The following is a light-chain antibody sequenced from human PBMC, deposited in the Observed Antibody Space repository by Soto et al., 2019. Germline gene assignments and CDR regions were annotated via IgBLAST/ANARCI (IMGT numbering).Light chain of an antibody. Sequence: ENVLTQSPGTLSLSPGERATLSCRASQSVSSYSLAWYQQKPGQAPRLVMYGTSNRATGIPDRFSGSGSGTDFTLTISRLEPEDFAVYYCQQYNTFSTFGQGTKVEIK. V-gene: IGKV3-20*01. CDR3: QQYNTFST. CDR2: GTS. J-gene: IGKJ1*01. CDR1: QSVSSYS.